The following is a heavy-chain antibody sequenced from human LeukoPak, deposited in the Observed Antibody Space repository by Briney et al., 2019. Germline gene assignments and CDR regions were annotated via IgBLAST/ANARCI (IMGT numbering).Heavy chain of an antibody. J-gene: IGHJ4*02. V-gene: IGHV3-33*01. CDR3: ARATDYYDSSGYKLLFGSDY. CDR1: GFTFSSYG. CDR2: IWYDGSNK. Sequence: PGRSLRLSCAASGFTFSSYGMHWVRQAPGKGLEWVAVIWYDGSNKYYADSVRGRFTISRDNSKNTLYLQMNSLRAEDTAVYYCARATDYYDSSGYKLLFGSDYWGQGTLVTVSS. D-gene: IGHD3-22*01.